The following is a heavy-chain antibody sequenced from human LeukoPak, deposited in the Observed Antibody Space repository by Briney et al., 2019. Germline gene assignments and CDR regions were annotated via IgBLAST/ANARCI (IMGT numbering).Heavy chain of an antibody. CDR2: INPSGGST. V-gene: IGHV1-46*01. J-gene: IGHJ3*02. CDR1: GYTFTSYY. Sequence: ASVKVSCKASGYTFTSYYMHWVRQAPGQGLEWMGIINPSGGSTSYAQKFQGRVTITADESTSTAYMELSSLRSEDTAVYYCARAPYVDDAFDIWGQGTMVTVSS. D-gene: IGHD3-16*01. CDR3: ARAPYVDDAFDI.